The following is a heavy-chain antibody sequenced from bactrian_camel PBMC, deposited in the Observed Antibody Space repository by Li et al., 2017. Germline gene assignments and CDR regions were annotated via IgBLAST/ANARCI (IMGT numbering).Heavy chain of an antibody. CDR2: LHTGNGRT. CDR1: GFSSSTYS. J-gene: IGHJ4*01. D-gene: IGHD3*01. V-gene: IGHV3S1*01. CDR3: TKDRSYGTRNWVQST. Sequence: HVQLVESGGGSVQPGRSLRLSCVASGFSSSTYSTGWFRQAPGQGRKAIAHLHTGNGRTDYADSVQGRFTISLDNAENTLYLQMNSLKPEDTAMYYCTKDRSYGTRNWVQSTRGQGTQVTVS.